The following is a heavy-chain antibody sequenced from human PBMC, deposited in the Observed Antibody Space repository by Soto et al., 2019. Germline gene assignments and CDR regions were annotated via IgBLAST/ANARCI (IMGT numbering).Heavy chain of an antibody. CDR2: ISAGGGST. Sequence: GGSLRLSCAASGFTFSNYSMTWVRQAPGKGLDWVSGISAGGGSTYYADSVKGRLTISRDNSKNTLYLQMNRLRVEDMAVYYCAIGHYYDSSGYYGLNWFDPWGQGTLVTVSS. V-gene: IGHV3-23*01. J-gene: IGHJ5*02. CDR3: AIGHYYDSSGYYGLNWFDP. D-gene: IGHD3-22*01. CDR1: GFTFSNYS.